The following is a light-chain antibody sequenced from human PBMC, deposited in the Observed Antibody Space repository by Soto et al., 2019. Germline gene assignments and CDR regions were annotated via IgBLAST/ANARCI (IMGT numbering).Light chain of an antibody. Sequence: AIQMTQSASSLSASVGDRVTNTCRASQGIRNDLGWYQQKPGKAPKLLIYAASSLQSGVPSRFSGSGSGTDFTLSTSSLQPEDFATYYCLQDYNYPLTFGGGTKVDIK. CDR3: LQDYNYPLT. CDR1: QGIRND. V-gene: IGKV1-6*01. J-gene: IGKJ4*01. CDR2: AAS.